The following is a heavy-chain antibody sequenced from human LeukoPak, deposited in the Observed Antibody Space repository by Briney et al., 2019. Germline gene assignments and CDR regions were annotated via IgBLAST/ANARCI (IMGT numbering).Heavy chain of an antibody. D-gene: IGHD3-22*01. CDR3: ATSSITMIVVPHYQYYFDY. J-gene: IGHJ4*02. CDR2: FDPEDGET. V-gene: IGHV1-24*01. Sequence: ASVKVSCKVSGYTLTELSMHWVRQAPGKGLEWMGGFDPEDGETIYAQKFQGRVTMTEDTSTDTAYMELSSLRSEDTAVYYCATSSITMIVVPHYQYYFDYWGQGTLVTVPS. CDR1: GYTLTELS.